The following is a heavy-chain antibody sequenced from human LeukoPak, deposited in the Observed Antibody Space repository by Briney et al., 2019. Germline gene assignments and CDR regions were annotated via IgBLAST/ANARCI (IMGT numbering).Heavy chain of an antibody. CDR2: IYYSGST. V-gene: IGHV4-59*01. J-gene: IGHJ4*02. CDR1: GASISSYY. CDR3: ARGRSGYSYAFDS. D-gene: IGHD5-18*01. Sequence: SETLSLTCTVSGASISSYYWSWIRQPPGRGLEWIGYIYYSGSTNYSPSLNSRVTISIDTSKNQFSLRLRSVTAADMAIHYCARGRSGYSYAFDSWGQGTLVTVSS.